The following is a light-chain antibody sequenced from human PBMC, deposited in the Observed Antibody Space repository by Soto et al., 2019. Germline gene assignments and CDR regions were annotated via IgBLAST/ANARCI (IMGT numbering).Light chain of an antibody. J-gene: IGLJ2*01. CDR1: SSNIGAGYD. CDR3: QSYDTSLSGSV. Sequence: QSMLTQPPSVSGAPGQRVTISCTGSSSNIGAGYDVHWYQQLPGTAPKVFIYGNSNRPSGVPDRFSGSKSGTSASLAITGLQAEDEADYYCQSYDTSLSGSVFGGGTKLTVL. V-gene: IGLV1-40*01. CDR2: GNS.